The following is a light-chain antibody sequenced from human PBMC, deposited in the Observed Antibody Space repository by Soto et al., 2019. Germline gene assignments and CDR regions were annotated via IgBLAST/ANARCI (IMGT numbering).Light chain of an antibody. J-gene: IGKJ1*01. V-gene: IGKV3-15*01. CDR2: GAS. Sequence: EIVMTQSPATLYMSPGERATLSCRASQSVSSNLAWYQQKPGQAPRLLIDGASTRATGIPARFSGSGSGTEFTLTISSLQSEDFAVYYCQQYNNGWTFGQGTKVDIK. CDR3: QQYNNGWT. CDR1: QSVSSN.